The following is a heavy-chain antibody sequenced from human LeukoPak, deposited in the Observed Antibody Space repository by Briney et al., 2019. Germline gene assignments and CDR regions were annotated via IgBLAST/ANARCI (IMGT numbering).Heavy chain of an antibody. CDR1: GGTFSSYT. CDR3: ATTFRSESAFDI. J-gene: IGHJ3*02. V-gene: IGHV1-69*02. CDR2: IIPILCIA. Sequence: GSSVKVSCKASGGTFSSYTISWVRQAPGQGLEWMGRIIPILCIANYAQKFQGRVTITADKSTSTAYMELSSLRSEDTAVYYCATTFRSESAFDIWGQGTMVTVSS. D-gene: IGHD2/OR15-2a*01.